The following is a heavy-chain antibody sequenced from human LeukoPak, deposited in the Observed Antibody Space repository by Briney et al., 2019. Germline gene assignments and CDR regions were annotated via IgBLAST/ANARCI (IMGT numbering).Heavy chain of an antibody. CDR2: IIPIFGTA. CDR1: GGTFSSYA. J-gene: IGHJ4*02. D-gene: IGHD5-18*01. CDR3: ARVGENTAMVGLDY. Sequence: SVKVSCKASGGTFSSYAISWVRQAPGQGLEWMGRIIPIFGTANYAQKFQGRVTITTDESTSTAYMELSSLRSEDTAVYYCARVGENTAMVGLDYWGQETLVTVSS. V-gene: IGHV1-69*05.